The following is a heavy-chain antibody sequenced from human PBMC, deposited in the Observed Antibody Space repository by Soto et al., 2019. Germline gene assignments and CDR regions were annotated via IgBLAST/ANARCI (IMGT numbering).Heavy chain of an antibody. V-gene: IGHV4-4*07. J-gene: IGHJ5*02. Sequence: PSETLSLTCTVSGGSISSYYWSWIRQPAGKGLEGIGRIYTSGSTNDNPSLKSRVTMSVDTSKNKLSLKLSSVTAADTAVYYCARGRSIAAPPPVGWFDPWRQGTLVTVSS. CDR3: ARGRSIAAPPPVGWFDP. CDR2: IYTSGST. CDR1: GGSISSYY. D-gene: IGHD6-6*01.